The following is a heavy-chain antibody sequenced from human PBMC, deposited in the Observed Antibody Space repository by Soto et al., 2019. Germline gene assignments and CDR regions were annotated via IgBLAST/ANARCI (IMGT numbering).Heavy chain of an antibody. Sequence: PSETLSLTCTVSGGSISSGGYYWSWIRQHPGKGLEWIGYIYYSGSTYYNPSLKSRVTISVDTSKNQFSLTLNSVTAADTATYYCARGVISHWAYFYYMDVWDRGTTVTVS. J-gene: IGHJ6*03. CDR2: IYYSGST. D-gene: IGHD3-16*01. CDR3: ARGVISHWAYFYYMDV. CDR1: GGSISSGGYY. V-gene: IGHV4-31*03.